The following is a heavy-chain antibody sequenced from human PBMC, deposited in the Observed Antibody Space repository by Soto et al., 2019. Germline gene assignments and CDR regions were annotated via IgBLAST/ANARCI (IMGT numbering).Heavy chain of an antibody. CDR1: GFTFSSYG. J-gene: IGHJ2*01. CDR2: IWYDGSNK. Sequence: VGSLRLSCAASGFTFSSYGMHWVRQAPGKGLEWVAVIWYDGSNKYYADSVKGRFTISRDNSKNTLYLQMNGLRAEDTAVYYCARGLPTSYWYFDLWGRGTLVTVSS. CDR3: ARGLPTSYWYFDL. V-gene: IGHV3-33*01.